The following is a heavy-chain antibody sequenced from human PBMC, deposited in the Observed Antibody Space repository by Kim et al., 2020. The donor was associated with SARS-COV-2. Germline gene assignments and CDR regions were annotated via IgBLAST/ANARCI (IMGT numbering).Heavy chain of an antibody. D-gene: IGHD6-13*01. Sequence: SETLSLTCTVSGGSISSYYWSWIRQPPGKVLEWIGYIHYSGSTNYNPSLKSRVTISVDTSKNQFSLKVRSVTAADTAVYYCARDVAGYSSNWGQGTLVTV. V-gene: IGHV4-59*01. CDR2: IHYSGST. CDR1: GGSISSYY. J-gene: IGHJ4*02. CDR3: ARDVAGYSSN.